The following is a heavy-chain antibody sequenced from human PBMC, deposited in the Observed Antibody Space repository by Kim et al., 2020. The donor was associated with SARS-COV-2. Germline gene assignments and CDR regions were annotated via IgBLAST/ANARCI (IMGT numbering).Heavy chain of an antibody. CDR3: ARILWFGEDIGFDP. CDR1: GGSISSYY. CDR2: IYYSGSI. Sequence: SETLSLTCTVSGGSISSYYWSWIRQPPGKGLEWIGHIYYSGSINNNPSLKSRVTISVDTSKNQFSLKLSSVTAADTAVYYCARILWFGEDIGFDPWGQGTLVTVSS. V-gene: IGHV4-59*01. D-gene: IGHD3-10*01. J-gene: IGHJ5*02.